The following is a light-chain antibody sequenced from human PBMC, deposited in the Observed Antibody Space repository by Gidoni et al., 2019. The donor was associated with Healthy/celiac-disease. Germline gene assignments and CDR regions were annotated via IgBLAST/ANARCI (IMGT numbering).Light chain of an antibody. V-gene: IGLV6-57*02. CDR1: SGSIASNY. CDR2: EDN. CDR3: QSYDSSNWV. J-gene: IGLJ3*02. Sequence: NFMLTPPHSVSESPGKTVTISCTGSSGSIASNYVQWYQQRPGRAPTTVIYEDNQRPSGVPDRFSGSIDSSSNSASLTISGLKTEDEADYYCQSYDSSNWVFGGGTKLTVL.